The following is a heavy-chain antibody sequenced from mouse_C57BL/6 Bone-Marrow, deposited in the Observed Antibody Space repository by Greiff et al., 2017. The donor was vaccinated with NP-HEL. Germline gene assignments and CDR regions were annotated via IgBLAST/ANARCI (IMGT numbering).Heavy chain of an antibody. Sequence: QVQLQQSGPELVKPGASVKISCKASGYAFSSSWMNWVKQRPGKGLEWIGRIYPGDGDTNYNGKFKGKATLTADKSSSTAYMQLSSLTSEDSAVYFCARSPLYYYGSSLFAYWGQGTLVTVSA. D-gene: IGHD1-1*01. V-gene: IGHV1-82*01. CDR3: ARSPLYYYGSSLFAY. J-gene: IGHJ3*01. CDR2: IYPGDGDT. CDR1: GYAFSSSW.